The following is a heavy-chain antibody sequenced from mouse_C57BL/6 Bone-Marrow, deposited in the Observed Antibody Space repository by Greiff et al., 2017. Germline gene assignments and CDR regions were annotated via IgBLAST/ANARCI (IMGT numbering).Heavy chain of an antibody. CDR1: GYTFTDYN. V-gene: IGHV1-18*01. D-gene: IGHD5-1*01. Sequence: VQLMQSGPELVKPGASVKIPCTASGYTFTDYNMYWVQQSHGKSLEWIEAINPNNGGTFYHQKFKGKGTLTVDKSSSTAYMELRSLTSEDTAFYYCERRTTGGAHYYAMDDWGQGTSVTVSS. CDR3: ERRTTGGAHYYAMDD. CDR2: INPNNGGT. J-gene: IGHJ4*01.